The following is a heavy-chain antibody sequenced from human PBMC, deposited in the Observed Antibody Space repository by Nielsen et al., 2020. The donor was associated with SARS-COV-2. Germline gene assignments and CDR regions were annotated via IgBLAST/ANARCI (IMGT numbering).Heavy chain of an antibody. CDR3: AREWAMIVRGDAFDI. D-gene: IGHD3-22*01. CDR1: GYTFTSYG. CDR2: ISAYNGNT. Sequence: ASVKVSCKASGYTFTSYGISWVRQAPGQGLEWMGWISAYNGNTNYAQKLQGRVTMTTDTSTSTAYMEPRSLRSDDTAVYYCAREWAMIVRGDAFDIWGQGTMVTVSS. J-gene: IGHJ3*02. V-gene: IGHV1-18*01.